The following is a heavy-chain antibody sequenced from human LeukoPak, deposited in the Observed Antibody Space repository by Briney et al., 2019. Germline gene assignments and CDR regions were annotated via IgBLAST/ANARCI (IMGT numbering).Heavy chain of an antibody. Sequence: GESLKISCKGSGYSFTSYWIGWVRQMPGKGLEWMGIIYPGDSDTRCSPSFQGQVTISADKSISTAYLQWSSLKASDTAMYYCARAHVDIVATTSFDYWGQGTLVTVSS. CDR2: IYPGDSDT. CDR3: ARAHVDIVATTSFDY. J-gene: IGHJ4*02. CDR1: GYSFTSYW. V-gene: IGHV5-51*06. D-gene: IGHD5-12*01.